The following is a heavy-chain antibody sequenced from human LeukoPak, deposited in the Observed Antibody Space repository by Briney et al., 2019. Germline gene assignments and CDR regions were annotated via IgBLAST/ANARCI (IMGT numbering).Heavy chain of an antibody. CDR1: GGSISSGGYS. D-gene: IGHD2-2*01. Sequence: SETLSLTCAVSGGSISSGGYSWSWIRQPPGKGLEWIGYIYHSGSTYYNPSLKSRVTISVDTSKNQFSLKLSSVTAADTAVYYCARARGVYCSSNSCYGYYFDYWGQGTLVTVSS. V-gene: IGHV4-30-2*01. J-gene: IGHJ4*02. CDR2: IYHSGST. CDR3: ARARGVYCSSNSCYGYYFDY.